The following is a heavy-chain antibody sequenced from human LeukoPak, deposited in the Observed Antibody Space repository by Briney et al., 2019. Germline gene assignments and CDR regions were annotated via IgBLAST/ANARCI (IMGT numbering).Heavy chain of an antibody. CDR2: ISYDGSNE. D-gene: IGHD1-26*01. J-gene: IGHJ5*02. V-gene: IGHV3-30*03. CDR3: ARDLAWGAA. CDR1: GFTFSSYG. Sequence: GRSLRLSCAASGFTFSSYGMHWVRQAPGKGLEWVAVISYDGSNEFYADSVKGRFTISRDNAKNSLYLQMNSLRAEDTAVYYCARDLAWGAAWGQGTLVTVSS.